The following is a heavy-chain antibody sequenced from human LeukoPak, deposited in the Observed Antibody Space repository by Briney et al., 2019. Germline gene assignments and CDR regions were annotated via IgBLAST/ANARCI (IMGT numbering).Heavy chain of an antibody. V-gene: IGHV4-39*07. CDR1: GDSISTSNSY. CDR2: IYYSGNT. CDR3: ARGRGSYINWFDP. Sequence: SETLSLTCAVSGDSISTSNSYWGWIRRPPGKGLEWVGSIYYSGNTYYNPSLKSRVTMSVDTSKNQFSLKLSSVTAADTAVYYCARGRGSYINWFDPWGQGTLVTVSS. D-gene: IGHD1-26*01. J-gene: IGHJ5*02.